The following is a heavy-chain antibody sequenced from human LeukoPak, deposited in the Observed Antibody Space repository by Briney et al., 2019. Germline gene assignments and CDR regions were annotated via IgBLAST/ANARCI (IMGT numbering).Heavy chain of an antibody. CDR3: ARGTQGHYYCYGMHV. V-gene: IGHV6-1*01. CDR1: GDSVSSNSAA. J-gene: IGHJ6*02. CDR2: TDYMSKWYN. Sequence: SQTLSLTSAISGDSVSSNSAAWNSIRQSPSRGLEWLGRTDYMSKWYNDYAVSVQSRITINPDTSKNQFSLQLNSVTPEDTAVYYCARGTQGHYYCYGMHVWGQGTTVTVSS.